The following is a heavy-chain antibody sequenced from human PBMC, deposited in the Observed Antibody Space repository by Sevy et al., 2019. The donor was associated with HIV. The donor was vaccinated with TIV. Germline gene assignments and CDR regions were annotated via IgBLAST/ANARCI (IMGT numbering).Heavy chain of an antibody. CDR3: ARDAIVVVPAATATSGYYYYGMDV. CDR2: ISYDGSNK. V-gene: IGHV3-30-3*01. D-gene: IGHD2-2*01. CDR1: GFTFSSYA. Sequence: GGSLRLSCAASGFTFSSYAMHWVRRAPGKGLEWVAVISYDGSNKYYADSVKGRFTISRDNSKNTLYLQMNSLRAEDTAVYYCARDAIVVVPAATATSGYYYYGMDVWGQGTTVTVSS. J-gene: IGHJ6*02.